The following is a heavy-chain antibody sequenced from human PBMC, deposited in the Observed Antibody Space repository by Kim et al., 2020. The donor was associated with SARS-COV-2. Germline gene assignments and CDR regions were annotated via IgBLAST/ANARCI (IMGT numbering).Heavy chain of an antibody. CDR2: ISGHGDTI. CDR3: ARSPGTTGWYIDY. D-gene: IGHD4-17*01. J-gene: IGHJ4*02. V-gene: IGHV3-23*01. CDR1: GFSFTAYA. Sequence: GGSLRLSCAASGFSFTAYAMSWVRQAPGKGLEWVSTISGHGDTIYYGDSVKGRFTISRENSNNTVYLLMNSLKHEDTAVYFCARSPGTTGWYIDYWGRGT.